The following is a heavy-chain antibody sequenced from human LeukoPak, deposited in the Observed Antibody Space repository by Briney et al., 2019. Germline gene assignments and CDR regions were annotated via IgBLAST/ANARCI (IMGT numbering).Heavy chain of an antibody. V-gene: IGHV7-4-1*02. CDR3: ARGGHDSGGYYKYYFDY. J-gene: IGHJ4*02. CDR2: INTITGSP. Sequence: GASVKVSCKASGYTFSNNAFNWVRQAPGQGLEWMGWINTITGSPTYAQGFTRRFVFSLDTSVTTAYLEMSSLEAKDTAVYYCARGGHDSGGYYKYYFDYWGQGTLVTVSS. CDR1: GYTFSNNA. D-gene: IGHD3-22*01.